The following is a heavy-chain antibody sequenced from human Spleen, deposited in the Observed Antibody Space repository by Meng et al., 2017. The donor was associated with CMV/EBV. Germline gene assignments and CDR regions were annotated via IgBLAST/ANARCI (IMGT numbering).Heavy chain of an antibody. J-gene: IGHJ4*02. CDR1: GYTFTSYD. CDR2: VNTNSGYT. V-gene: IGHV1-8*01. D-gene: IGHD4-23*01. CDR3: ARGLIAITPGLDY. Sequence: CKASGYTFTSYDINWVRQAPGQGREWVGWVNTNSGYTGHAQKFQDRVTLTSSTSMSTAYMELSSLTSNDTAVYFCARGLIAITPGLDYWGQGALVTSPQ.